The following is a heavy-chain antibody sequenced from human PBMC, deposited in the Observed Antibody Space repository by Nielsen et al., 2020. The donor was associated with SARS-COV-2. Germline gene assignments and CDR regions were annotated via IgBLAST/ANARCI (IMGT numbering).Heavy chain of an antibody. CDR3: ARGDLVVVPSPLLGLGPIFYYFCLDV. CDR2: INHNGRA. CDR1: GASFTAYH. Sequence: SETLSLTCAVHGASFTAYHWSWIRQSPGRGLEWIGEINHNGRANYNPSLKSRVMMSVDTSKGHFSLDVTSVSAADTAVYFCARGDLVVVPSPLLGLGPIFYYFCLDVWGKGTTVIVSS. D-gene: IGHD2-2*02. V-gene: IGHV4-34*01. J-gene: IGHJ6*03.